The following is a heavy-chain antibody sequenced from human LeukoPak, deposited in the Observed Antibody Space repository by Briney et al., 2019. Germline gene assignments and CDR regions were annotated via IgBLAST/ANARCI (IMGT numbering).Heavy chain of an antibody. CDR1: GFTFSSYW. Sequence: GGSLRLSCAASGFTFSSYWMHWVRQAPGKGLVWVSRINTDGSTINYADSVKGRFTISRDDAKNTLYLHMYSLRVEDTAIYYCARAGSYRFDYWGQGTLVTVSS. D-gene: IGHD3-16*02. V-gene: IGHV3-74*01. J-gene: IGHJ4*02. CDR3: ARAGSYRFDY. CDR2: INTDGSTI.